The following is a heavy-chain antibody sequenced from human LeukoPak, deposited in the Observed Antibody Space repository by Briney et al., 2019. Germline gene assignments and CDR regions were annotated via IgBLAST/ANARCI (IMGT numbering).Heavy chain of an antibody. Sequence: GGSLRLSCAASGFTFSSYAMSWVRQAPGKGLEWVSAISGSGGSIGYADSVKGRFTISRDNSLYLQMNSLRAEDTAMYYCAREASYFDSSGYYYYYYYGMDVWGQGTTVTVSS. D-gene: IGHD3-22*01. CDR3: AREASYFDSSGYYYYYYYGMDV. CDR1: GFTFSSYA. CDR2: ISGSGGSI. V-gene: IGHV3-23*01. J-gene: IGHJ6*02.